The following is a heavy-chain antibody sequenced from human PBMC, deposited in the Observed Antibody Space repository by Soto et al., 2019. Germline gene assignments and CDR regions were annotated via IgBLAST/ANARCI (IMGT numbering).Heavy chain of an antibody. CDR2: IYYSGST. CDR1: GGSISSYY. V-gene: IGHV4-59*01. J-gene: IGHJ4*02. CDR3: ARHYYDSSGYYDY. Sequence: SETLSLTCTVSGGSISSYYWSWIRQPPGKGLEWIGYIYYSGSTNYNPSLKSRVTISVDTSKNQFSLKLSSVTAADTVVYYCARHYYDSSGYYDYWGQGTLVTVSS. D-gene: IGHD3-22*01.